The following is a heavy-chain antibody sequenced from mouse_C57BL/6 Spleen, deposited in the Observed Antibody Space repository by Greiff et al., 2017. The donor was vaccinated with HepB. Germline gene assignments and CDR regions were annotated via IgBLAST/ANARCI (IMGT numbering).Heavy chain of an antibody. D-gene: IGHD1-1*01. V-gene: IGHV7-4*01. J-gene: IGHJ3*01. Sequence: EVKLLESGGGLVQPGASLRLSCAASGFTFNDYQMSWVRQAPGKAPEWLALIRNKANGYTTEYTASVKGRFTISRDNSQNILYLQMNTLRAEDSATYYCVKAVSSGSSYTWFAYWGQGTLVTVSA. CDR3: VKAVSSGSSYTWFAY. CDR1: GFTFNDYQ. CDR2: IRNKANGYTT.